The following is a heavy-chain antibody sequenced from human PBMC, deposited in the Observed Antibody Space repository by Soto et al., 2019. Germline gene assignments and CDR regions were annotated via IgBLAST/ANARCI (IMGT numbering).Heavy chain of an antibody. J-gene: IGHJ4*02. CDR3: ARKAWVRFDF. D-gene: IGHD3-16*01. V-gene: IGHV4-4*02. Sequence: NPSETLSLTCAVSGAPISGSVWWTWVRQPPGKGLEWIGEVFHSGGANYNPSLKSRVSMSVDTSRSQFSLELHSVTAADTAVYYCARKAWVRFDFWGQGIMVTVSS. CDR2: VFHSGGA. CDR1: GAPISGSVW.